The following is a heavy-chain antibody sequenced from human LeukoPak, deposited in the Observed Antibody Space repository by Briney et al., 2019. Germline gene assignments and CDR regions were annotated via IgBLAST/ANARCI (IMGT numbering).Heavy chain of an antibody. V-gene: IGHV4-61*05. CDR2: IYYSGST. CDR1: GGSISSSNHH. CDR3: ARARYSSSWACDY. Sequence: SETLSLTCTVSGGSISSSNHHWDWIRQPPGKGLEWIGYIYYSGSTNYNPSLKSRVTISVDTSKNQFSLKLSSVTAADTAVYYCARARYSSSWACDYWGQGTLVTVSS. D-gene: IGHD6-13*01. J-gene: IGHJ4*02.